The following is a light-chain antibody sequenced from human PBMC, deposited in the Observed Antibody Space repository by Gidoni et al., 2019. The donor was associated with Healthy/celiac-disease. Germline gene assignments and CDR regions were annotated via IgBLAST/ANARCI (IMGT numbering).Light chain of an antibody. J-gene: IGLJ2*01. V-gene: IGLV2-14*01. Sequence: QSALTPPASVSGSPGQSITISCTGTSSGVGGYNYVSWYQQHPGKAPKLMIYEVSNRPSGVSKRFSGSKSGNTASLTISGLQAEDEADYYCSSYTSSSTYVVFGGGTKLTVL. CDR2: EVS. CDR3: SSYTSSSTYVV. CDR1: SSGVGGYNY.